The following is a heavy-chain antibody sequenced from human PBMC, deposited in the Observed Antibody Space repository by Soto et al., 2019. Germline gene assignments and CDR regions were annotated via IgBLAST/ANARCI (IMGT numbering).Heavy chain of an antibody. CDR1: GFTFSSYS. D-gene: IGHD6-19*01. CDR2: ISSSSYI. Sequence: GGSLRLSCAASGFTFSSYSMNWVRQAPGKGLEWVSSISSSSYIYYADSVKGRFTISRDNAKNSLYLQMNSLRAEDTAVYYCARDRGYSSDFDYWGQGTLVTVSS. V-gene: IGHV3-21*01. J-gene: IGHJ4*02. CDR3: ARDRGYSSDFDY.